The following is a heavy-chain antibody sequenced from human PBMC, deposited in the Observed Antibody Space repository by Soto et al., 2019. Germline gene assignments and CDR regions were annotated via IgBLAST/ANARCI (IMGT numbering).Heavy chain of an antibody. CDR3: AREVCSGGSCFRMDV. CDR1: GYTFTSYD. V-gene: IGHV1-8*01. J-gene: IGHJ6*02. D-gene: IGHD2-15*01. Sequence: QVQLVQSGAEVKKPGASVKVSCKASGYTFTSYDINWVRQATGQGLEWMGWMNPNSGNTGYAQKFQGRVSMTRSTSISTAYMELSSLRSGDTAVYYCAREVCSGGSCFRMDVWGQWTTVTVSS. CDR2: MNPNSGNT.